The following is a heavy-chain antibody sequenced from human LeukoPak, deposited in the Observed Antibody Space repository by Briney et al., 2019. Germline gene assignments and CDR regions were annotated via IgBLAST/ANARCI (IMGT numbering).Heavy chain of an antibody. CDR3: ASGRSSLYYMDV. V-gene: IGHV4-34*01. CDR1: GGSFSGYY. CDR2: INHSGST. J-gene: IGHJ6*03. D-gene: IGHD2-2*01. Sequence: PSETLSLTCAVYGGSFSGYYWSWIRQPPGKGLEWIGEINHSGSTNYNPSLKSRVTISVDTSKHQFSLNLNSVTAADTAVYYCASGRSSLYYMDVWGKGTTVTISS.